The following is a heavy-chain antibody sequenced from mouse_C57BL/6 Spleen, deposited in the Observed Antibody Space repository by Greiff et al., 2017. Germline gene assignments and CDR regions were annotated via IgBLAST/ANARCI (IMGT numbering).Heavy chain of an antibody. Sequence: VQLQQSGAELVRPGASVKLSCKASGYTFTSYCISWVKQRPGQGLEWIGEIYPRSGNTYYNEKFKGKATLTADKSSSTAYMELRSLTSEDSAVYFCARRGYGNPDAMDYWGQGTSVTVSA. CDR2: IYPRSGNT. J-gene: IGHJ4*01. CDR1: GYTFTSYC. V-gene: IGHV1-81*01. D-gene: IGHD2-1*01. CDR3: ARRGYGNPDAMDY.